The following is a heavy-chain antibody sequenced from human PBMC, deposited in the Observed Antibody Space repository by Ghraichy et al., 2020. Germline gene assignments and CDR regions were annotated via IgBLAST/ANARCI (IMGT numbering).Heavy chain of an antibody. CDR2: ISYDGSEE. D-gene: IGHD4-17*01. Sequence: SLRLSCAASGFTFSNYGMHWVRQAPGKGLEWMAVISYDGSEEYYADSVKGRFTISRDNSKKTLYLQMNSLRTEDTVVYHCAKVLAYGDYYYYYFYYMDVWGKGTTVTVSS. CDR1: GFTFSNYG. J-gene: IGHJ6*03. V-gene: IGHV3-30*18. CDR3: AKVLAYGDYYYYYFYYMDV.